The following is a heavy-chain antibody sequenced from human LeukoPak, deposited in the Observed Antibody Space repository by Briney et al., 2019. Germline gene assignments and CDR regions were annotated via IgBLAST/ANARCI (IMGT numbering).Heavy chain of an antibody. CDR1: GYTFTSYG. V-gene: IGHV1-18*01. Sequence: ASVKVSCKASGYTFTSYGISWARQAPGQGLEWMGWISAYNGSTNYAQKLQGRVTMTTDTSTSTAYMELRSLRSDDTAVYYCARSHPVLLWFGELLDWFDPWGQGTLVTVSS. CDR3: ARSHPVLLWFGELLDWFDP. CDR2: ISAYNGST. D-gene: IGHD3-10*01. J-gene: IGHJ5*02.